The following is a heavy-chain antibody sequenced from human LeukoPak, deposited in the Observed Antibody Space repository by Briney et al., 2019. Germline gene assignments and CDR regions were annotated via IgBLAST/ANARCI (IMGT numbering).Heavy chain of an antibody. CDR1: GFTFRTYS. D-gene: IGHD6-13*01. CDR2: ISGNSRYI. Sequence: PGGSLRLSCAASGFTFRTYSMTWVRQAPGKGLEWVSSISGNSRYIYYADSMRGRFTISRDNAKNSLYLQMNSLKPEDTAVYYCARVAEAAAFDSWGQGTLVTVSS. J-gene: IGHJ4*02. V-gene: IGHV3-21*06. CDR3: ARVAEAAAFDS.